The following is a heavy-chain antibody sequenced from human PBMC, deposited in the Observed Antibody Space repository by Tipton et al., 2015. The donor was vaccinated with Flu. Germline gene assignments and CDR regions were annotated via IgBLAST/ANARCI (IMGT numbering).Heavy chain of an antibody. J-gene: IGHJ4*02. CDR1: EFTFSAFW. D-gene: IGHD3-22*01. V-gene: IGHV3-7*04. CDR3: ARGYYDRSGYFLSYFDY. CDR2: IKQDGSDN. Sequence: SLRLSCAASEFTFSAFWMSWVRSAPGKGLEWVANIKQDGSDNYYVDSVKCRFIISRDNAKNSLYLQLNSLRAEDTALYDCARGYYDRSGYFLSYFDYWGQGTLVTVSS.